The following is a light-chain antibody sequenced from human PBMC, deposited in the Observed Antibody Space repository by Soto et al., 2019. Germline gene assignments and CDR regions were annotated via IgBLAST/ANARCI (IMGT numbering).Light chain of an antibody. CDR2: DAS. CDR3: QQRSNWPPLT. CDR1: QSVSSY. Sequence: EIVLTQSPATLSLSPGERATLSCRASQSVSSYLAWSQQKPGQAPRLLIYDASNRATGIPARFSGSGSGTDFPLTISSLEPEYFAVYYCQQRSNWPPLTFGGGTKVEIK. J-gene: IGKJ4*01. V-gene: IGKV3-11*01.